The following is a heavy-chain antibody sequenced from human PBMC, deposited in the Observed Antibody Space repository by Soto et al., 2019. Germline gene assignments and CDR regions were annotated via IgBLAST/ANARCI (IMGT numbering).Heavy chain of an antibody. D-gene: IGHD6-13*01. V-gene: IGHV1-69*06. CDR2: IVPLFRTT. J-gene: IGHJ6*02. Sequence: QVPLVQSGAEATKPGSSVKVSCKTSGGTFSSYAISWVRQAPGPGLEWMGGIVPLFRTTNYAQKFQGSVTITADTSTYTVYMELSGVRSGDTAVYYCARGGYSSTWSNLLDRSGLDGWGQGTTVTVSS. CDR1: GGTFSSYA. CDR3: ARGGYSSTWSNLLDRSGLDG.